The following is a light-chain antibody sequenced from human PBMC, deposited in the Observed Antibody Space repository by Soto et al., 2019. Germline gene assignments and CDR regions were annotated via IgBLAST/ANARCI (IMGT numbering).Light chain of an antibody. CDR1: SSDVGSYNL. CDR3: SSYAGSSSLVV. V-gene: IGLV2-23*02. Sequence: QSVLTQPASVSGSPGQSITISCTGTSSDVGSYNLVSWYQQHPGKAPKLMIYEVSKWPSGVSNRFSGSKSGNTASLTISGLQAEDEADYYCSSYAGSSSLVVFGGGTKLTVL. J-gene: IGLJ2*01. CDR2: EVS.